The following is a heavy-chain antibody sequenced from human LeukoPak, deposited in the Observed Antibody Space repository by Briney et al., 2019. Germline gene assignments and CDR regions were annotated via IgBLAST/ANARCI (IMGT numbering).Heavy chain of an antibody. V-gene: IGHV1-24*01. Sequence: ASVKVPRKFSGYIHTELYMQGVPQPPGKGCVGRGGLHPEDGETIYAQKFQGRVTMTEDTSTDTAYMELSSLRSEDTAVYYCATAPARPSGSYYHFDYWGQGTLVTVS. CDR1: GYIHTELY. CDR2: LHPEDGET. CDR3: ATAPARPSGSYYHFDY. D-gene: IGHD1-26*01. J-gene: IGHJ4*02.